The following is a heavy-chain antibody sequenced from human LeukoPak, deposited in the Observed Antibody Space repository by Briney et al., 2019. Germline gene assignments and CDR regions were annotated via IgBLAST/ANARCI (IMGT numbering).Heavy chain of an antibody. Sequence: GGSLRHSCAASGFTFSSYAMSWARQAPGKGLEWVAAISNSGGDTFYSDSGKGRFTIARDNSKNTLYLQMNSLRADDTAVYYCAQQLGYCSGGTCYFTYWGQGTLVTVSS. CDR3: AQQLGYCSGGTCYFTY. J-gene: IGHJ1*01. D-gene: IGHD2-15*01. V-gene: IGHV3-23*01. CDR2: ISNSGGDT. CDR1: GFTFSSYA.